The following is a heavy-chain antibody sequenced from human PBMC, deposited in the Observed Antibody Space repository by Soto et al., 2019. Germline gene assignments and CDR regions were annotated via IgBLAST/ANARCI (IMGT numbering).Heavy chain of an antibody. CDR2: ISAYNGNT. Sequence: ASVTVCCKASGYTFTSYGISWVRQAHGQGLEWMGWISAYNGNTNYAQKLQGRVTMTTDTSTSTAYMELRSLRSDDTAVYYCARDRYCSGGSCYHFDYWGQGTLVTVSS. V-gene: IGHV1-18*01. CDR3: ARDRYCSGGSCYHFDY. J-gene: IGHJ4*02. D-gene: IGHD2-15*01. CDR1: GYTFTSYG.